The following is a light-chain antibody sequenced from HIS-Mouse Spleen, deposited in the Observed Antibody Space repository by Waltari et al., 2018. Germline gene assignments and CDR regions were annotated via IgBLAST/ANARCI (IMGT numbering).Light chain of an antibody. V-gene: IGKV3-20*01. CDR3: QQYGSSPET. CDR1: QSVSSSY. CDR2: GAS. J-gene: IGKJ1*01. Sequence: EIVLTQSPGTLSLSPGERATLSCRASQSVSSSYLVWYQQKPGQAPRLLIDGASSRATGIPDRFSGSGSGTDFTLTISRLEPEDFAVYYCQQYGSSPETFGQGTKVEIK.